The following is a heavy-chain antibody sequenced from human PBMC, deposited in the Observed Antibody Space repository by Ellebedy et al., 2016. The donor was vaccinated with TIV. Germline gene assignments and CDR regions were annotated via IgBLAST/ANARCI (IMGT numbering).Heavy chain of an antibody. CDR3: ARVSNLKGADY. J-gene: IGHJ4*02. CDR2: INHGGST. CDR1: GGSFSGYF. Sequence: MPSETLSLTCAVYGGSFSGYFWTWIRQPPGKGLDWIGEINHGGSTNYNPSLKSRVSISVDTSKNQFSLKLTSVTAADTAVYYCARVSNLKGADYWGQGTLVTVSS. D-gene: IGHD3-16*01. V-gene: IGHV4-34*01.